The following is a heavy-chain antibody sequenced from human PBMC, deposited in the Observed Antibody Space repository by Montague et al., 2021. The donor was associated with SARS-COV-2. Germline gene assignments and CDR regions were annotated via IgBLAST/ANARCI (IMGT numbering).Heavy chain of an antibody. V-gene: IGHV3-48*01. Sequence: SLRLSCAASGFTFSSYGINWVRQAPGKGLEWLSYFGSTSSNIYYGDSVKGRFTVSRDNAKNSVSLQMNGLRAEDTAAYYCARDTPTGYANGWRNNHYSYGMDVWGQGTTVIVSS. J-gene: IGHJ6*02. CDR3: ARDTPTGYANGWRNNHYSYGMDV. D-gene: IGHD1-14*01. CDR1: GFTFSSYG. CDR2: FGSTSSNI.